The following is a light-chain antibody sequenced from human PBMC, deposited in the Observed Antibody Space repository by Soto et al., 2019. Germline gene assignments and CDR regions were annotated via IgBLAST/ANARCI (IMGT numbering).Light chain of an antibody. Sequence: EIVLTQSPGTLSLSPGERATLSCRASQSVSSNNLAWYQQRPGQAPRVVIYGASTRATGIPERFSGSGSGTDFTLTISRLEPDDFATYYCQQYNSYPWTFGQGTKVEIK. CDR2: GAS. CDR1: QSVSSNN. CDR3: QQYNSYPWT. V-gene: IGKV3-20*01. J-gene: IGKJ1*01.